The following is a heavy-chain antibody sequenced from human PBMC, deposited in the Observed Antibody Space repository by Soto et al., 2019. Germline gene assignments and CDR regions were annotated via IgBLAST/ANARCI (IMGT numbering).Heavy chain of an antibody. CDR2: IYWDDDK. CDR3: AHRRDWIAVIN. D-gene: IGHD6-19*01. J-gene: IGHJ4*02. Sequence: QITLKESGPTLVKPTQTLTLTCTFSGFSLSTSGVGVGWIRQPPGKALEWLALIYWDDDKRYSPSLKSRLTXTXXTSKNQVVLTMTNMDPVDTATYYCAHRRDWIAVINWGQGTLVTVSS. V-gene: IGHV2-5*02. CDR1: GFSLSTSGVG.